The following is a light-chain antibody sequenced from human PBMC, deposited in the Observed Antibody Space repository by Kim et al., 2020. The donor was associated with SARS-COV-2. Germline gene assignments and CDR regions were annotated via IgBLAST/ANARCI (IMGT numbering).Light chain of an antibody. CDR2: DVS. J-gene: IGLJ3*02. V-gene: IGLV2-14*01. CDR1: SSDVGGYNY. Sequence: QSALTQPASVSGSPGQSITISCTGTSSDVGGYNYVSWYQQHPGKAPKLMIYDVSKRPSGVSNRFSGSKSGNTASLTISGLQAEVEADYYCSSYTSSSSLVFGGGTQLTVL. CDR3: SSYTSSSSLV.